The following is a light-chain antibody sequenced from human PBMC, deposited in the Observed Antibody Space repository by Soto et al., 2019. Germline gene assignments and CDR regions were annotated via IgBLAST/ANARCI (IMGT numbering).Light chain of an antibody. J-gene: IGKJ1*01. CDR2: KAS. V-gene: IGKV1-5*03. CDR3: QQYNSYRT. CDR1: QSIINW. Sequence: DIQMTQSPSTLSASIGDRVTITCRASQSIINWLAWYQQKPGKAPKLLIYKASSLESGVPSRFSGSGSGTEFTLTISSLQPDHFATYYCQQYNSYRTFGQGTKVEIK.